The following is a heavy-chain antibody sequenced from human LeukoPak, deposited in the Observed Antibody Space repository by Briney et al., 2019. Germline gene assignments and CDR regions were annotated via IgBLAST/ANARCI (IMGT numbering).Heavy chain of an antibody. J-gene: IGHJ4*02. CDR3: ARVSLLDGRWLHRGYYFDY. CDR1: GYTFSSHG. CDR2: ISTSYGNT. Sequence: ASVKVSCKASGYTFSSHGISWVRQAPGQGLEWMGWISTSYGNTNYAQEFQGRVTMTTDTSTSTAFMELRSLRSDDTAVFYCARVSLLDGRWLHRGYYFDYWGQGTLVTVFS. D-gene: IGHD5-24*01. V-gene: IGHV1-18*01.